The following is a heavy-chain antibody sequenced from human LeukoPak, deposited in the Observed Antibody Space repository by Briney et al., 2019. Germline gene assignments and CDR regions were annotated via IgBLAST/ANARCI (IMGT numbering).Heavy chain of an antibody. V-gene: IGHV3-48*02. J-gene: IGHJ4*02. CDR3: ATYARGSGTYCPY. D-gene: IGHD3-10*01. CDR2: ISSSSSTI. CDR1: GFIFGSDS. Sequence: PGGSLRLSCAASGFIFGSDSMNWVRQAPGKGLEWVSYISSSSSTITYADSVKGRFTISRDNARNSLYLQMNSLRDEDTAVYYCATYARGSGTYCPYWGQGTLVTVSS.